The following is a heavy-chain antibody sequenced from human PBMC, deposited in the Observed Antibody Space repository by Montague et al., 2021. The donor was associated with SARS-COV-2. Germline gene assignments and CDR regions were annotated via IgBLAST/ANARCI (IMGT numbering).Heavy chain of an antibody. V-gene: IGHV4-31*03. Sequence: TLSLTCTVSGYSIDSGGYFWSWIRQPPGKGLEWIGFIYYSGSDDYNPSLESRVSISVDRSKNQFSLKLSSVTAADTAEYYCARIFCGGDCDGSGVFDIWGQGTMVTVSS. CDR3: ARIFCGGDCDGSGVFDI. J-gene: IGHJ3*02. D-gene: IGHD2-21*02. CDR2: IYYSGSD. CDR1: GYSIDSGGYF.